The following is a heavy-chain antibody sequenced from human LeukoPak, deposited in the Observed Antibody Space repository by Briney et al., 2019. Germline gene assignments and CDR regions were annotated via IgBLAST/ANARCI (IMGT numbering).Heavy chain of an antibody. V-gene: IGHV3-23*01. Sequence: GRSLRLACAASGFTFSSYAMSWVRQAPGKGREWLSSISGRGGSTYYADYVKGRFTISRDNSKNTLYLQMNSLRAEDTAVYYCAKRPTTVVTQAEYFQHWGQGTLVTVSS. CDR3: AKRPTTVVTQAEYFQH. J-gene: IGHJ1*01. D-gene: IGHD4-23*01. CDR2: ISGRGGST. CDR1: GFTFSSYA.